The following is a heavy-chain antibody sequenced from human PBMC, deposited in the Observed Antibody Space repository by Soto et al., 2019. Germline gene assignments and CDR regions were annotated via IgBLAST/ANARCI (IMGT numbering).Heavy chain of an antibody. J-gene: IGHJ3*02. Sequence: QVQLQESGPGLVKPSGTLSLTCAVSGGSISSSNWRSWVRQPPGKGLEWIGEIYHSGSTNYNPSLKSRVTISVDKSKNQFSLKLSSVTALDTAVYYCARGEEAVAGDDAFDIWGQGTMVTVSS. V-gene: IGHV4-4*02. D-gene: IGHD6-19*01. CDR3: ARGEEAVAGDDAFDI. CDR1: GGSISSSNW. CDR2: IYHSGST.